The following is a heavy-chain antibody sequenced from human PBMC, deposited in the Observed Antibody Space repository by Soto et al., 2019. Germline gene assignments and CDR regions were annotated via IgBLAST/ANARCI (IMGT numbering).Heavy chain of an antibody. CDR1: GGSIAIGGYS. J-gene: IGHJ5*01. CDR2: IYCGGSN. CDR3: GEVKDYYSSIDS. Sequence: SETLSLTCSVSGGSIAIGGYSWSWIRRHPGKGLEWVGYIYCGGSNYYNPSLKSRLTISVDTSKNQFSLRLRSVTAAATAVYYCGEVKDYYSSIDSWGLGTLVRVSS. D-gene: IGHD3-10*01. V-gene: IGHV4-31*03.